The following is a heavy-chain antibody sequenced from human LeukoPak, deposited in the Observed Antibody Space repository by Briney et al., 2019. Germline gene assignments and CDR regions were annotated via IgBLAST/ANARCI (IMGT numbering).Heavy chain of an antibody. D-gene: IGHD3-16*02. CDR2: IYSGGST. V-gene: IGHV3-66*02. CDR3: ARDLRMITFGGVIAQGDY. CDR1: GFTVSSNY. J-gene: IGHJ4*02. Sequence: PGGSLRLSCAASGFTVSSNYMSWVRQAPGKGLEWVSVIYSGGSTYYADSVKGRFTISRDNSKNTLYLQTNSLRAEDTAVYYCARDLRMITFGGVIAQGDYWGQGTLVTVSS.